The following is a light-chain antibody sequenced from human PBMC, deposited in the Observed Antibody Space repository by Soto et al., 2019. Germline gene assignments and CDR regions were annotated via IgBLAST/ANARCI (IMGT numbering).Light chain of an antibody. Sequence: EIVLTQSPGTLSLSPGERATLSCRASQSVSSSYLAWYQQKPGQAPRLLIYGASSRATGIPDRFSGSGSGTDFTLTISRLEPEDFAVSYWQQYDSSHLTFGGGTKVEIK. V-gene: IGKV3-20*01. CDR2: GAS. CDR1: QSVSSSY. CDR3: QQYDSSHLT. J-gene: IGKJ4*01.